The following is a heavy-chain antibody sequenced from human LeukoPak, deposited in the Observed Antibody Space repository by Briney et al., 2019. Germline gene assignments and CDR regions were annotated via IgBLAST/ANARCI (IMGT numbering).Heavy chain of an antibody. CDR1: GGPISSSSYY. Sequence: KASETLSLTCTVSGGPISSSSYYWSWIRQPPGKGLEWIGYIYYSGSTNYNPSLKSRVTISVDTSKNQFSLKLSSVTAADTAVYYCARHSGIAAAGPEDAFDIWGQGTMVTVSS. CDR3: ARHSGIAAAGPEDAFDI. V-gene: IGHV4-61*05. CDR2: IYYSGST. J-gene: IGHJ3*02. D-gene: IGHD6-13*01.